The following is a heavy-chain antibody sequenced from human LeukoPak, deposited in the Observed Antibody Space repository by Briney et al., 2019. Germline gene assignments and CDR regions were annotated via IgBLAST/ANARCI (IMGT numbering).Heavy chain of an antibody. D-gene: IGHD2-15*01. CDR2: ISGSGGST. V-gene: IGHV3-23*01. CDR3: AKFQVVVVAAPFDY. CDR1: GFTFSSYW. Sequence: GGSLRLPCAASGFTFSSYWMHWVRQAPGKGLEWVSAISGSGGSTYYADSVKGRFTISRDNSKNTLYLQMNSLRAEDTAVYYCAKFQVVVVAAPFDYWGQGTLVTVSS. J-gene: IGHJ4*02.